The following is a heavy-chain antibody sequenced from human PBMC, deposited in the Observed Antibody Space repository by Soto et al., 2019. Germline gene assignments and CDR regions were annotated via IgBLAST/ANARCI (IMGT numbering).Heavy chain of an antibody. CDR1: GFTFSSYA. V-gene: IGHV3-23*01. D-gene: IGHD5-18*01. CDR2: ISGSGGST. CDR3: AKRFGIQLWFDY. Sequence: EVQLLESGGGLVQPGGSLRLSCAASGFTFSSYAMSWVRQAPGKGLEWVSAISGSGGSTYYADSVKGRFTISRDNSKNTLYVQMNSLRAEDTAVYYCAKRFGIQLWFDYWGQGTLVTVSS. J-gene: IGHJ5*01.